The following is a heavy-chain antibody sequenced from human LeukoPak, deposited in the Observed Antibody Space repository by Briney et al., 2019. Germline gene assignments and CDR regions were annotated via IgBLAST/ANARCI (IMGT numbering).Heavy chain of an antibody. V-gene: IGHV3-7*03. Sequence: GGSLRLSCAASGFTFSSYWMSWVRQAPGKGLEWVANIKQDGSVKYYVDSVKGRFTISRDNAKNSLYLQMNSLRAEDTAVYYCATLVYGDLPFDYWGQGTLVTVSS. J-gene: IGHJ4*02. D-gene: IGHD4-17*01. CDR1: GFTFSSYW. CDR2: IKQDGSVK. CDR3: ATLVYGDLPFDY.